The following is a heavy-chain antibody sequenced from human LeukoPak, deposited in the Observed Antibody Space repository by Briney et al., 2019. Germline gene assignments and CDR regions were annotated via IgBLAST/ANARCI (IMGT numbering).Heavy chain of an antibody. J-gene: IGHJ6*02. V-gene: IGHV3-30-3*01. Sequence: GGSLRLSCAASGFTFSSYAMHWVRQAPGKGLEWVAVISYDGSNKYYADSVKGRFTISRDNSKNTLYLQMNSLRAEDTAVYYCAKDQGDDSNSYYGMDVWGQGTTVTVSS. CDR1: GFTFSSYA. CDR3: AKDQGDDSNSYYGMDV. CDR2: ISYDGSNK. D-gene: IGHD3-22*01.